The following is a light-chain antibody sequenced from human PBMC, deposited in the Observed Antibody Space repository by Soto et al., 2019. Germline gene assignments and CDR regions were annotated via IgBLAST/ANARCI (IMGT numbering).Light chain of an antibody. Sequence: EIVLTQSPGTLSLSPGERATLSCRASQSVSSSYFAWYQQKPGQATMLLIYGASIRANGIPARFSGSGSGTDFTLTISRLEPEDFAVYYCHQYGSSPLTLGGGTKLEIK. CDR2: GAS. J-gene: IGKJ4*01. CDR3: HQYGSSPLT. V-gene: IGKV3-20*01. CDR1: QSVSSSY.